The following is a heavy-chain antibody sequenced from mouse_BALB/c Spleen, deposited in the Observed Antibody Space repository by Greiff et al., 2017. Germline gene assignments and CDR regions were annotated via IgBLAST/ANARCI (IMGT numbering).Heavy chain of an antibody. J-gene: IGHJ4*01. CDR3: AREYYGSFYAMDY. V-gene: IGHV3-5*02. D-gene: IGHD1-1*01. CDR1: GISITTGNYR. CDR2: IYYSGTI. Sequence: EVKLMESGPGLVKPSQTVSLTCTVTGISITTGNYRWSWIRQFPGNKLEWIGYIYYSGTITYNPSLTSRTTITRDTSKNQFFLEMNSLTAEDTATYYCAREYYGSFYAMDYWGQGTSVTVSS.